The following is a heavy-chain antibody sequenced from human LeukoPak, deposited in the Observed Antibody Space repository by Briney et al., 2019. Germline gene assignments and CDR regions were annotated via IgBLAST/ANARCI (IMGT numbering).Heavy chain of an antibody. D-gene: IGHD5-18*01. CDR3: ARHLSGVTGYTYGRGIDY. Sequence: GGSLRLSCAASGFTFSSYGMRWVRQAPGKGLEWVSAISGSGGSTYYADSVKGRFTISRDNSKNTLYLQMNRLRAEDTAVYYCARHLSGVTGYTYGRGIDYWGQGTLVTVSS. V-gene: IGHV3-23*01. J-gene: IGHJ4*02. CDR2: ISGSGGST. CDR1: GFTFSSYG.